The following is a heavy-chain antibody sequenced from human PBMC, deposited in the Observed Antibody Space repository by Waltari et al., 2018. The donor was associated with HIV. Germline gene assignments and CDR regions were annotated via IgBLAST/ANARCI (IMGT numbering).Heavy chain of an antibody. Sequence: EVQVVESGGGLIQPGGSLRLYCAVSGFTVNRKYMSWVRQAPGKGLEWVSVIISGSNKYYADSVKGRFIISTDSSKNTLYLQMNSLRVEDTAVYYCVRGGGDPAVRRTAGYQYYGMDVWGQGTTVTVSS. V-gene: IGHV3-53*01. CDR3: VRGGGDPAVRRTAGYQYYGMDV. J-gene: IGHJ6*02. CDR1: GFTVNRKY. D-gene: IGHD3-10*01. CDR2: IISGSNK.